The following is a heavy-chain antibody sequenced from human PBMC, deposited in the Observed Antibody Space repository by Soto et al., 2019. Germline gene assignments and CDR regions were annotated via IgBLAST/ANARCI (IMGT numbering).Heavy chain of an antibody. J-gene: IGHJ5*02. Sequence: EVQLLESGGGLVQPGGSLRLSCAASGFTFSSYALTWVRQAPGKGLEWVSAISGSGGSTYYADSVKGRFTMSRDNSKNKLYLQMNSLRAEDTDVYYCAKGSWATVGYLNWFDPWRQGTLVAVSS. CDR2: ISGSGGST. V-gene: IGHV3-23*01. D-gene: IGHD5-12*01. CDR3: AKGSWATVGYLNWFDP. CDR1: GFTFSSYA.